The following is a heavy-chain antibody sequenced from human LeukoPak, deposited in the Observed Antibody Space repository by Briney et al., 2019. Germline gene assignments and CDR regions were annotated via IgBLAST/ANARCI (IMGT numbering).Heavy chain of an antibody. D-gene: IGHD3-10*01. V-gene: IGHV3-48*02. CDR2: ISSSSSSTI. Sequence: PGGSLRLSCAASGFTFSSYSMNWVRQAPGKGLEWVSYISSSSSSTIYYAGSVKGRFTISRDNAKNSLYLQMNSLRDEDTAVYYCARGSPYFDSWGQGTLVTVSS. CDR1: GFTFSSYS. J-gene: IGHJ4*02. CDR3: ARGSPYFDS.